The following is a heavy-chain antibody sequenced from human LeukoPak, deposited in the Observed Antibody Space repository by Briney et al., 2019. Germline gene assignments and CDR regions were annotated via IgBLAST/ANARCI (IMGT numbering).Heavy chain of an antibody. J-gene: IGHJ5*02. CDR1: GYSFTSYW. Sequence: GESLKISCKGSGYSFTSYWIGWVRQMPGKGLEWMGIIYPGYSDTRYSPSFQGKVTISADKSISTAYLQWSSLKASDTAMYYCAIRGYYYDSSGSDGFDPWGQGTLVTVSS. CDR3: AIRGYYYDSSGSDGFDP. V-gene: IGHV5-51*01. CDR2: IYPGYSDT. D-gene: IGHD3-22*01.